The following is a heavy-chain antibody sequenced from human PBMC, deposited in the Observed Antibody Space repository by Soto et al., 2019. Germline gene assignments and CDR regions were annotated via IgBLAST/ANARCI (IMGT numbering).Heavy chain of an antibody. D-gene: IGHD2-15*01. J-gene: IGHJ4*02. Sequence: PSETLSITCAFSGGSISSGGYSWSWIRQPPGKGLEWIGYIYHSGSTYYNPSLKSRVTISVDRSKNQFYLKLSSVTAADTAVYYCARVPLGQPAYFDYWGQGTLVTVSS. CDR1: GGSISSGGYS. CDR3: ARVPLGQPAYFDY. CDR2: IYHSGST. V-gene: IGHV4-30-2*01.